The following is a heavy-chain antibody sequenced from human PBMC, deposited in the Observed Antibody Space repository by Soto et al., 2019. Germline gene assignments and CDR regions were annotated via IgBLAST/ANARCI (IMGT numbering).Heavy chain of an antibody. CDR3: VRDPHYYGDYYYYGMDV. CDR1: GFTFSSYS. CDR2: ISSSSSTI. Sequence: EVQLVESGGGLVQPGGSLRLSCAASGFTFSSYSMNWVRQAPGKGLEWVSYISSSSSTIYYADSVKGRCTISRDNAHNSLYLQMNSLRADDTAVYYCVRDPHYYGDYYYYGMDVWGQGTTVTVSS. J-gene: IGHJ6*02. V-gene: IGHV3-48*01. D-gene: IGHD4-17*01.